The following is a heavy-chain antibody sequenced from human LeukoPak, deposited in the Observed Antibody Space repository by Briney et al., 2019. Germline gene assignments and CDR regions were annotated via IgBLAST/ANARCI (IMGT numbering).Heavy chain of an antibody. CDR1: GFTFSSYS. V-gene: IGHV3-21*01. CDR2: SSSSSSYI. J-gene: IGHJ4*02. CDR3: ARGFSTVVTLFHY. Sequence: GGSLRLSCAASGFTFSSYSMNWVRRAPGKGVEGVSSSSSSSSYIYYADSVKGRFTISRDNAKNSLYLQMNSLRAEDTAVYYCARGFSTVVTLFHYRGQGTLVTVPS. D-gene: IGHD4-23*01.